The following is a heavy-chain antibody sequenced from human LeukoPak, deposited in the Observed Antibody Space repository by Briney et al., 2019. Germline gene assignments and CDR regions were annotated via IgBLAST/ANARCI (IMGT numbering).Heavy chain of an antibody. D-gene: IGHD6-6*01. V-gene: IGHV1-24*01. J-gene: IGHJ4*02. CDR1: GYTLTELS. Sequence: ASVKVSCKVSGYTLTELSMYWVRQAPGKGLEWMGGFDPEDGETIYAQKFQGRVTMTEDTSTDTAYMELSSLRSEDTAVYYCARAYSSSPAGASDYWGQGTLVTVSS. CDR2: FDPEDGET. CDR3: ARAYSSSPAGASDY.